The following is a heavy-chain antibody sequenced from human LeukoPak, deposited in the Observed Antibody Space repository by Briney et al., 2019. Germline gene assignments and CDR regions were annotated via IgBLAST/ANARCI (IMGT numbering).Heavy chain of an antibody. CDR3: ARLPAERIAAAGTFWFDP. V-gene: IGHV4-39*01. CDR2: IYYSGST. CDR1: GGSISSSSYY. J-gene: IGHJ5*02. D-gene: IGHD6-13*01. Sequence: PSETPSLTCTVSGGSISSSSYYWGWIRQPPGKGLEWIGSIYYSGSTYYNPSLKSRVTISVDTSKNQFSLKLSSVTAADTAVYYCARLPAERIAAAGTFWFDPWGQGTLVTVSS.